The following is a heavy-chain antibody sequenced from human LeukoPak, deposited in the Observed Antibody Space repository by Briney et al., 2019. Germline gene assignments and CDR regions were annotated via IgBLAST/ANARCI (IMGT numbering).Heavy chain of an antibody. V-gene: IGHV1-69*13. CDR1: GGTFSSYA. J-gene: IGHJ6*03. D-gene: IGHD6-19*01. CDR2: IIPIFGTA. Sequence: SVKVSCKASGGTFSSYAISWVRQAPGQGLEWMGGIIPIFGTANYAQKFQGRVTITADESTSTAYMELSSLRSEDTAVYYCARSSLSGWYYYYYYMDVWGKGTTVTISS. CDR3: ARSSLSGWYYYYYYMDV.